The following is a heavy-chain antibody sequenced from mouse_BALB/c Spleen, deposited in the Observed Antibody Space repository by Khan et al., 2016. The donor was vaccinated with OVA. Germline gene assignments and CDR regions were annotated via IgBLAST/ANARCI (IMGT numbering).Heavy chain of an antibody. J-gene: IGHJ4*01. Sequence: QIQLVQSGPELKKPGETVKISCKASGYSFTNYGINWVKQSPGKGLKWMGWINTYSGESTYSEDFKGRFAFSLATTATTAYSRINNLKNEDTGTYCCSRGARHRLRAMDDWGQGSSVTVSS. CDR1: GYSFTNYG. CDR3: SRGARHRLRAMDD. D-gene: IGHD1-2*01. V-gene: IGHV9-3-1*01. CDR2: INTYSGES.